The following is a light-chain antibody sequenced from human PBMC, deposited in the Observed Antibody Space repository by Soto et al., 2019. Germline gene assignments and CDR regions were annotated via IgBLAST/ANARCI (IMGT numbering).Light chain of an antibody. CDR2: GNN. Sequence: QSVLTQPPSVSGAPGQGVTISCTGSSANIGAAYNVDWYQQLPGTAPQLLIYGNNNRPAGVPARFSGSKSGTSASLAIAGLQAEDEGDYYCQSYDSSLSGYVFGTGTKVTVL. V-gene: IGLV1-40*01. CDR3: QSYDSSLSGYV. CDR1: SANIGAAYN. J-gene: IGLJ1*01.